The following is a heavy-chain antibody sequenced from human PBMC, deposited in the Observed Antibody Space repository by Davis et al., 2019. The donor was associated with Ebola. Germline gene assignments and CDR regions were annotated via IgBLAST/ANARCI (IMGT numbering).Heavy chain of an antibody. CDR1: GFTLTKYA. CDR3: ARASFGYNSGWYADY. V-gene: IGHV1-3*01. J-gene: IGHJ4*02. D-gene: IGHD6-19*01. CDR2: VHGGNGNT. Sequence: ASVKVSCKASGFTLTKYAIHWVRQAPGQRLEWMGWVHGGNGNTKYSQRFQGRVTITTDTSASTVYLGLTSLRSDDTAVFYCARASFGYNSGWYADYWGPGSLVTVSS.